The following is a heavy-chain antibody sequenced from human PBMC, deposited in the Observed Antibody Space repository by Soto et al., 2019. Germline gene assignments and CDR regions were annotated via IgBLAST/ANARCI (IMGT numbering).Heavy chain of an antibody. CDR2: LIPILDTT. V-gene: IGHV1-69*13. CDR3: ARASGYVSGWYHDY. J-gene: IGHJ4*02. D-gene: IGHD6-19*01. Sequence: SVKVSSNTACGTFCTDYVICGRHAPGQGLEWRGVLIPILDTTHYAQKFQGGVTTTDNESTNTAYMELSMMRSDDTAVYYCARASGYVSGWYHDYWGQGTRVTVSS. CDR1: CGTFCTDY.